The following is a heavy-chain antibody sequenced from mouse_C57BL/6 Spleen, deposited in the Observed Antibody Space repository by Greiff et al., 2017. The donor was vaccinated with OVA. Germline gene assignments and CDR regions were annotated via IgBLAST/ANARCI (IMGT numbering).Heavy chain of an antibody. J-gene: IGHJ2*01. CDR3: AREDYYGKNFDY. D-gene: IGHD1-1*01. Sequence: EVKLQESGGDLVKPGGSLKLSCAASGFTFSSYGMSWVRQTPDKRLEWVATISSGGSYTYYPDSVKGRFTISRDNAKNTLYLQMSSLKSEDTAMYYCAREDYYGKNFDYWGQGTTLTVSS. V-gene: IGHV5-6*01. CDR1: GFTFSSYG. CDR2: ISSGGSYT.